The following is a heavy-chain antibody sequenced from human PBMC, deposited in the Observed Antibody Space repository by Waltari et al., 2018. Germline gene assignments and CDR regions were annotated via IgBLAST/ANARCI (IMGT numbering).Heavy chain of an antibody. V-gene: IGHV4-59*01. J-gene: IGHJ4*02. Sequence: QVQLQESGPGLVKPSETLSLTCTVSGGSISSYYWSWIRQPPGKGLEWIGYIYYSGSTNYNPSLKSRVTISVDTSKNQFSLKLSSVTAADTAVYYCASLWSNPFDYWGQGTLVTVSS. CDR3: ASLWSNPFDY. CDR1: GGSISSYY. CDR2: IYYSGST. D-gene: IGHD3-10*01.